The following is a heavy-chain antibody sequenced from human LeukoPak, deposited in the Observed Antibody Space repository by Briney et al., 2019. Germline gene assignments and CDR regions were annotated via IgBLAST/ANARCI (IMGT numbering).Heavy chain of an antibody. J-gene: IGHJ5*02. D-gene: IGHD2-2*01. CDR1: GGTFSSYA. Sequence: SVKLSCKASGGTFSSYAISWVRQRPGQGLEWMGRIIPIFGIANYAQKFQGRVTITADKSTSTDYMELSSVSSEDTAVYYCARDLRYCSSTSCYQGDGFDPWGQGTLVTVSS. CDR3: ARDLRYCSSTSCYQGDGFDP. V-gene: IGHV1-69*04. CDR2: IIPIFGIA.